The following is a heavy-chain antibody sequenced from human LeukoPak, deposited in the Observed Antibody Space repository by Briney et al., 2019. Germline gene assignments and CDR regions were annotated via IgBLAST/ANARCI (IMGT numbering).Heavy chain of an antibody. CDR1: GGSISSGDYY. D-gene: IGHD3-22*01. J-gene: IGHJ4*02. CDR2: IYYSGST. Sequence: SETLSLTCTVSGGSISSGDYYWSWIRQPPGKGLEWIGYIYYSGSTYYNPSLKSRATISVDTSKNQFSLKLSSVTAADTAVYYCARDQGGYDSSGYLGYWGQGTLVTVSS. CDR3: ARDQGGYDSSGYLGY. V-gene: IGHV4-30-4*08.